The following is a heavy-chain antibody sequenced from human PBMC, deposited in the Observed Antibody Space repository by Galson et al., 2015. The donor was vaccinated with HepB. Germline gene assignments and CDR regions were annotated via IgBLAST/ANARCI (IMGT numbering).Heavy chain of an antibody. CDR3: ARDVTVAVLGSFDI. CDR1: GFSFSRYW. Sequence: SLRLSCAGSGFSFSRYWMNWVRQAPGKGLEWVANINQDGSAEYYVDSVKGRFTVSRDNAENSLYLQMNNLRADDTAVYYCARDVTVAVLGSFDIWGQGTMVTVSS. J-gene: IGHJ3*02. CDR2: INQDGSAE. D-gene: IGHD6-19*01. V-gene: IGHV3-7*01.